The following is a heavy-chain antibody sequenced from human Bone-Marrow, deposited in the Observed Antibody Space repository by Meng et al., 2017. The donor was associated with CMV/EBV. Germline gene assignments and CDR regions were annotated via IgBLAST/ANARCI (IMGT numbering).Heavy chain of an antibody. CDR1: GFTFTSSA. Sequence: SVKVSFKASGFTFTSSAVQWVRQARGQRLEWIGWIVVGSGNTNYAQKFQERVTITRDMSTSTAYMELSSLRSEDTAVYYCAAADYGDYYYGMDVWGQGTTVTVSS. D-gene: IGHD4-17*01. V-gene: IGHV1-58*01. CDR3: AAADYGDYYYGMDV. CDR2: IVVGSGNT. J-gene: IGHJ6*02.